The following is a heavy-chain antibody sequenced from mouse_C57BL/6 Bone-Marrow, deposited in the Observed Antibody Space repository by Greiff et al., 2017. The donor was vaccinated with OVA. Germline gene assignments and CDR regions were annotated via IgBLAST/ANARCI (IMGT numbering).Heavy chain of an antibody. CDR2: INPNNGGT. Sequence: EVQLQQSGPELVKPGASVKISCKASGYTFTDYYMNWVKQSHGKSLEWIGDINPNNGGTSYNQKFKGKATLTVDKSSSTAYMELRSLTSEDSAVYYCARRYPWYFGVWGTGTTVTSPQ. J-gene: IGHJ1*03. CDR1: GYTFTDYY. CDR3: ARRYPWYFGV. V-gene: IGHV1-26*01. D-gene: IGHD1-1*01.